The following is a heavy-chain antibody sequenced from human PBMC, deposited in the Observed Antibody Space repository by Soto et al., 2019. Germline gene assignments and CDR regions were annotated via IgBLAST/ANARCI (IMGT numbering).Heavy chain of an antibody. CDR1: GFTFSSYA. D-gene: IGHD5-18*01. V-gene: IGHV3-64D*08. CDR3: LNGENGWIQLRLLVGS. J-gene: IGHJ5*01. Sequence: GGSLRLSCSASGFTFSSYAMHWVRQAPGKGLEYVSAISSNGGSTYYADSVKGSFTISSANYNNTLYLQMGSLRAEGTGVYYCLNGENGWIQLRLLVGSRGQGTLVPGSS. CDR2: ISSNGGST.